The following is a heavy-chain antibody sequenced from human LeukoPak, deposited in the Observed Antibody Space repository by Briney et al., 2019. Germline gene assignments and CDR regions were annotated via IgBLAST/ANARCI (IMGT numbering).Heavy chain of an antibody. J-gene: IGHJ4*02. CDR3: ARDKSDSSGYYYLGY. CDR2: ISAYNGNT. V-gene: IGHV1-18*01. D-gene: IGHD3-22*01. CDR1: GYTFTSYD. Sequence: ASVKVSCKASGYTFTSYDINWVRQATGQGLEWMGWISAYNGNTNYAQKLQGRVTMTTDTSTSTAYMELRSLRSDDTAVYYCARDKSDSSGYYYLGYWGQGTLVTVSS.